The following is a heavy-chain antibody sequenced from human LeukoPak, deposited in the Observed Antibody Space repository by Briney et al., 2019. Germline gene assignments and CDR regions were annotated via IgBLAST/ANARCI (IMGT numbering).Heavy chain of an antibody. CDR1: GFTFSSHT. Sequence: GGSLRLSCAASGFTFSSHTMNWVRQAPGKGLEWVSSISSSSSYIYYADSVKGRFTMSRDNAKNSLYLQMDSLRAEDTAVYYCVRGLYYGSGTYYNAMVGSWFDPWGQGTLVTVSS. V-gene: IGHV3-21*01. CDR3: VRGLYYGSGTYYNAMVGSWFDP. J-gene: IGHJ5*02. D-gene: IGHD3-10*01. CDR2: ISSSSSYI.